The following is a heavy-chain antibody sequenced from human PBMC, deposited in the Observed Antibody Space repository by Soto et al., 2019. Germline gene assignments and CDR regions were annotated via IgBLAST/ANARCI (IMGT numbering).Heavy chain of an antibody. J-gene: IGHJ4*02. CDR1: GFSFSSYG. V-gene: IGHV3-33*01. CDR3: ARDFRASGSPMDAY. CDR2: IYCDGTNK. Sequence: QVQLVESGGGVVQPGGSLRLSCAASGFSFSSYGMHWVRQAPGKGLEWVAVIYCDGTNKYYADSVKGRFTISRDNSKNTLYVQMNSLSVEKSAMYYCARDFRASGSPMDAYWGQGTLITVSS. D-gene: IGHD3-10*01.